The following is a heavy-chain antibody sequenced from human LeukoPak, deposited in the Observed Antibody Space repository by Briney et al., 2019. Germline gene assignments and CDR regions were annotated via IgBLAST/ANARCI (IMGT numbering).Heavy chain of an antibody. V-gene: IGHV3-30*02. CDR1: GFIFSSFG. CDR2: IRYDGSSK. D-gene: IGHD3-3*02. J-gene: IGHJ4*02. Sequence: GGSLRLSCVASGFIFSSFGLHWARQAPGKGLEWVAFIRYDGSSKYYADSVKGRFTISRYISRNTLYLEMNSLRPDDTAVYYCAKISSHWGQGTLVTVSS. CDR3: AKISSH.